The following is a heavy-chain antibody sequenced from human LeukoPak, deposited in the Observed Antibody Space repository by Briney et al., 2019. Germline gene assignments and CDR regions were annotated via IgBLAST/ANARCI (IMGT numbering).Heavy chain of an antibody. CDR3: VAIAPNSSGDY. Sequence: GGSLRLSCAASGFTFSSYGMHWVRQAPSKGLEWVAVIWYDGSNKYYADSVKGRFTISRDNSKNTLYLQMNSLRAEDTAVYYCVAIAPNSSGDYWGQGTLVTVSS. D-gene: IGHD6-19*01. CDR2: IWYDGSNK. J-gene: IGHJ4*02. V-gene: IGHV3-33*01. CDR1: GFTFSSYG.